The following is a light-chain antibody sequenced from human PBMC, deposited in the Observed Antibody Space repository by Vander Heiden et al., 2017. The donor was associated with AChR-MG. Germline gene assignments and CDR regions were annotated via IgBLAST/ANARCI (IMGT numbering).Light chain of an antibody. CDR1: QSISTY. CDR3: QESYSNRRT. J-gene: IGKJ1*01. V-gene: IGKV1-39*01. Sequence: DIQMTQSPSSLSASVGDRVTITCRASQSISTYLNWYHQKPGKAPKLLIYAASTLQSGVPSRFSGSGSETHFTLTISSLQPEDFATYYCQESYSNRRTFGQGTKVEIK. CDR2: AAS.